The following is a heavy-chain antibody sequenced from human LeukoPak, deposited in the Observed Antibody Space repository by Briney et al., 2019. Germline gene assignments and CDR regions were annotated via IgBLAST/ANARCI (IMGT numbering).Heavy chain of an antibody. CDR2: ISTSSTYT. D-gene: IGHD2-2*01. Sequence: GGSLRLSCAASGFTFSDYYMNWIRLAPGKGLEXXXXISTSSTYTNYADSVRGRFTISRDNANNSLYLQMNSLRAEDTAVYYCARAQVVPAATYYYYYGMDVWGKGTTVTVSS. CDR3: ARAQVVPAATYYYYYGMDV. CDR1: GFTFSDYY. J-gene: IGHJ6*04. V-gene: IGHV3-11*06.